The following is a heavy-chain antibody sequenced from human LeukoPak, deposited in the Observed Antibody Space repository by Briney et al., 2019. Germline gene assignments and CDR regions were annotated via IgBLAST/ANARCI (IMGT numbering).Heavy chain of an antibody. CDR3: AGDSSRYCSGGSCYPNYYYYYMDV. V-gene: IGHV1-2*02. J-gene: IGHJ6*03. CDR2: INPNSGGT. D-gene: IGHD2-15*01. CDR1: GYTFTGYY. Sequence: ASVRVSFKASGYTFTGYYMHWVRQAPGQGLEWMGWINPNSGGTNYAQKFQGRVTMTRDTSISTAYMELSRLRSDDTAVYYCAGDSSRYCSGGSCYPNYYYYYMDVWGKGTTVTVSS.